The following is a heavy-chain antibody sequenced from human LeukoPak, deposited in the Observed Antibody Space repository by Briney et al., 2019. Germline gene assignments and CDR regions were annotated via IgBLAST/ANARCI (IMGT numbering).Heavy chain of an antibody. J-gene: IGHJ4*02. CDR1: GFTFSVSD. CDR3: TTYSSGHY. V-gene: IGHV3-73*01. D-gene: IGHD6-19*01. CDR2: IGVKTNSYAT. Sequence: PGGSLRLSCAASGFTFSVSDMHWVRQASGKGQEWVGRIGVKTNSYATAYAAALQGRFTISRDDSKNTAYLQMNSLTTEDTAVYYCTTYSSGHYWGQGTLVTVSS.